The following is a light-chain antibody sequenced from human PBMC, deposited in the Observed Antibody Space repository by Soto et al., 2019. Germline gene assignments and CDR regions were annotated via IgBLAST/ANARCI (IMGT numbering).Light chain of an antibody. J-gene: IGLJ1*01. V-gene: IGLV2-14*01. CDR2: EVS. Sequence: QSALTQPASVSGSPGQSITISCTGTSSDVGGYNYVSWYQHHPGKAPKLMIYEVSNRPSGVSNRFSGSKSGNTASLTISGLQAEDEADYYCSSYTNTNNYVLGNGTKVTVL. CDR1: SSDVGGYNY. CDR3: SSYTNTNNYV.